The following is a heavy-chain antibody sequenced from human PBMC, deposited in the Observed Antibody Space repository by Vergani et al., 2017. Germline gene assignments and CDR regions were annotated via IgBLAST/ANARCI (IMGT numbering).Heavy chain of an antibody. CDR3: AKDRQDALWFGDY. CDR2: ISSSSSYI. V-gene: IGHV3-21*01. Sequence: EVQLVESGGGLVQPGGSLRLSCAASGFTFSSYSMNWVRQAPGKGLEWVSSISSSSSYIYYADSVKGRFTISRDNAKNSLYLQMNSLRAEDTAVYYCAKDRQDALWFGDYWGQGTLVTVSS. D-gene: IGHD3-10*01. J-gene: IGHJ4*02. CDR1: GFTFSSYS.